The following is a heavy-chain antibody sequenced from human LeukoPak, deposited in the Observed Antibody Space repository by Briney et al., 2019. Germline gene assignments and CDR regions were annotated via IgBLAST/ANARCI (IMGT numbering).Heavy chain of an antibody. CDR2: ISGSGGST. D-gene: IGHD3-3*01. Sequence: GGSLRLSCAASGFTFSSYGMHWVRQAPGKGLEWVSAISGSGGSTYYADSVKGRFTISRDNSKNTLYLQMNSLRAEDTAVYYCAKAMEYYYYYGMDVWGKGTTVTVSS. CDR1: GFTFSSYG. CDR3: AKAMEYYYYYGMDV. V-gene: IGHV3-23*01. J-gene: IGHJ6*04.